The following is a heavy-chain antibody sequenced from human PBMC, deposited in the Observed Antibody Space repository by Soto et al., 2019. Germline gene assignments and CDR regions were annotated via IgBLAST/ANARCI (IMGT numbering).Heavy chain of an antibody. CDR2: ISAYNGNA. CDR3: TTDMTAKYFIY. D-gene: IGHD3-16*01. V-gene: IGHV1-18*01. J-gene: IGHJ4*02. Sequence: GASVKVSCKASGYTFTSYGISWVRQAPGQGLEWMGWISAYNGNANYAQKFQGRVTVTTDTSTSTAYMELSSLRSDDTAVYYCTTDMTAKYFIYWGQGTPVTVSS. CDR1: GYTFTSYG.